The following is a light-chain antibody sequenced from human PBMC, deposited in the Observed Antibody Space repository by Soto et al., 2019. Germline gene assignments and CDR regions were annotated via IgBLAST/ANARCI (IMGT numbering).Light chain of an antibody. V-gene: IGLV2-11*01. J-gene: IGLJ1*01. Sequence: QSALIQPRSVSGSPGQSVTISCTGTSSDVGVYKYVSWYRQHPGKAPKLMIYDVITRPSGVPDRFSGSKSGNTAYLTISGLQAEDEADYYCCSYAGDYTFVFGSGTKLTVL. CDR1: SSDVGVYKY. CDR2: DVI. CDR3: CSYAGDYTFV.